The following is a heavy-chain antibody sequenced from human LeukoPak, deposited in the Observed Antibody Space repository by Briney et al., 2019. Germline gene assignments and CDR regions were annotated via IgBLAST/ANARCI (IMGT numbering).Heavy chain of an antibody. D-gene: IGHD5-18*01. CDR1: GFTCSSYA. CDR2: ISYDGSNK. CDR3: VRQPRGYSYGLDY. Sequence: GGSLTFYCAASGFTCSSYAMHWVRPAPGKGRECGAVISYDGSNKYYADSVKGRFTISRDNSKNTLYLQMNSLRAEDSAVYYCVRQPRGYSYGLDYWGQGTLVTVSS. V-gene: IGHV3-30*04. J-gene: IGHJ4*02.